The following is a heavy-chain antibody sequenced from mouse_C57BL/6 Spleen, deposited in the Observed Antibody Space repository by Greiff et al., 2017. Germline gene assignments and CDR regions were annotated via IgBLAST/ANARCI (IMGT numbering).Heavy chain of an antibody. Sequence: VHLVESGAELAKPGASVKLSCKASGYTFTSYWMHWVKQRPGQGLEWIGYINPSSGYTKYNQKFKDKATLTADKSSSTAYMQLSSLTYEDSAVYYCARFGDGYYDAMDYWGQGTSVTVSS. CDR1: GYTFTSYW. D-gene: IGHD2-3*01. V-gene: IGHV1-7*01. J-gene: IGHJ4*01. CDR3: ARFGDGYYDAMDY. CDR2: INPSSGYT.